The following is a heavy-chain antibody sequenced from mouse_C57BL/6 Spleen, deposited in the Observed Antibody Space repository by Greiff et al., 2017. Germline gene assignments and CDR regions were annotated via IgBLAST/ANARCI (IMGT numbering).Heavy chain of an antibody. D-gene: IGHD2-4*01. Sequence: QVQLKESGAELVKPGASVKISCKASGYAFSSYWMNWVKQRPGKGLEWIGQIYPGDGDTNYNGKFKGKATLTADKSSSTAYMQLSSLTSEDSAVYFCARSHYDYDEDYAMDYWGQGTSVTVSS. J-gene: IGHJ4*01. CDR1: GYAFSSYW. CDR2: IYPGDGDT. V-gene: IGHV1-80*01. CDR3: ARSHYDYDEDYAMDY.